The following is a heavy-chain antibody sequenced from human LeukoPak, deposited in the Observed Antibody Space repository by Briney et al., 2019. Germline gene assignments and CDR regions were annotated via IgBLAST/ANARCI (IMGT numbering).Heavy chain of an antibody. J-gene: IGHJ6*02. CDR1: GFTFSSYS. D-gene: IGHD5-12*01. CDR2: ISSSSYI. Sequence: PGGSLRLSCAASGFTFSSYSMNWVRQAPGKGLEWVSSISSSSYIYYADSVKGRFTISRDNAKNSLYLQMNSLRAEDTAVYYCARPQLSYSGYVQWDSAISRYGMDVRGQGTTVTVSS. V-gene: IGHV3-21*01. CDR3: ARPQLSYSGYVQWDSAISRYGMDV.